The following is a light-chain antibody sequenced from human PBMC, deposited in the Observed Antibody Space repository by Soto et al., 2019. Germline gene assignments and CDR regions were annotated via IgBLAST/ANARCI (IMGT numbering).Light chain of an antibody. CDR2: AAS. CDR1: QIVSRF. CDR3: QQRRDWPPLP. J-gene: IGKJ1*01. V-gene: IGKV3-11*01. Sequence: EVVLTHSPATLSLSPRERATLSCRATQIVSRFLAWYQQKPGQTPRLLIYAASPRATGLPPRLSGSGSGTEFTLTISSLEPEDFAVYYCQQRRDWPPLPFGQGTKVDIK.